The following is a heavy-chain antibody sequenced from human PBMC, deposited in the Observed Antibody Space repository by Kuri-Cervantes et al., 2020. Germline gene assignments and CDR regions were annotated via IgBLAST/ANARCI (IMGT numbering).Heavy chain of an antibody. V-gene: IGHV3-30*02. Sequence: GESLKISRAASGFTFGSYGMHWVRQAPGKGLEWVAFIRYDGGDKYYADSVKGRFTISRDNSKNTLYLQMDSLRAEDTAVYYCAKDSLPAARPYYFDYWGQGTLVTVSS. CDR1: GFTFGSYG. J-gene: IGHJ4*02. CDR3: AKDSLPAARPYYFDY. CDR2: IRYDGGDK. D-gene: IGHD2-2*01.